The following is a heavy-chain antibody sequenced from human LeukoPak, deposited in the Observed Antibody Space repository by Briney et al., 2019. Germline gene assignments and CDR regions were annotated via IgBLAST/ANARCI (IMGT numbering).Heavy chain of an antibody. J-gene: IGHJ4*02. CDR3: AKLPKANYYDSSGYFDY. Sequence: GGSLRLSCAASGFTFSSYAMSWVRQAPGKGLEWVSATSGSGGSTYYADSVKGRFTISRDNSKNTLYLQMNSLRAEDTAVYYCAKLPKANYYDSSGYFDYWGQGTLVTVSS. V-gene: IGHV3-23*01. CDR2: TSGSGGST. D-gene: IGHD3-22*01. CDR1: GFTFSSYA.